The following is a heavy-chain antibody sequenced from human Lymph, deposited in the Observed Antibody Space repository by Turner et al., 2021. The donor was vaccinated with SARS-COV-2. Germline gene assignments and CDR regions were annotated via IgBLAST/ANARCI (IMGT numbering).Heavy chain of an antibody. D-gene: IGHD3-3*01. CDR3: ARDVERYNDFWSGYSGGYGMDV. Sequence: QVPLVQSGAEAKKPGASVKVSCKAPGYTFTASYMHWVRQAPGQGLEWMGWINPNSGGTNYAQKFQGRVTMTRDTSISAAYMELSRLRSDDTAVYYCARDVERYNDFWSGYSGGYGMDVWGQGTTVTVSS. CDR1: GYTFTASY. J-gene: IGHJ6*02. V-gene: IGHV1-2*02. CDR2: INPNSGGT.